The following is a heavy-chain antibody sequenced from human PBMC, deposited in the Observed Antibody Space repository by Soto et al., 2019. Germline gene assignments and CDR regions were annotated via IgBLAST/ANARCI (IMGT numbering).Heavy chain of an antibody. CDR3: ARAFCTNGVCYYFFDD. Sequence: GGSLRLSCAASGFTFGTYAMHWVRQAPGKGLEWVAVIYYDGSNRYYGDAVKGRFTISRDNSKSTLYLQMSSLRAEDTAVYYCARAFCTNGVCYYFFDDWAHGTLVTVSS. V-gene: IGHV3-33*01. D-gene: IGHD2-8*01. J-gene: IGHJ4*01. CDR1: GFTFGTYA. CDR2: IYYDGSNR.